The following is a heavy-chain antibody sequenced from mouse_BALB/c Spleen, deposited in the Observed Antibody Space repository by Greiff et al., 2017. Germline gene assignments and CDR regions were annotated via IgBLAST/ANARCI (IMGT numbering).Heavy chain of an antibody. CDR3: ARSMITTAYYYAMDY. CDR2: IYPGGGYT. J-gene: IGHJ4*01. V-gene: IGHV1-63*02. CDR1: GYTFTNYW. D-gene: IGHD2-4*01. Sequence: QVQLQQSGAELVRPGTSVKISCKASGYTFTNYWLGWVKQRPGHGLEWIGDIYPGGGYTNYNEKFKGKATLTADTSSSTAYMQLSSLTSEDSAVYFCARSMITTAYYYAMDYWGQGTSVTVSS.